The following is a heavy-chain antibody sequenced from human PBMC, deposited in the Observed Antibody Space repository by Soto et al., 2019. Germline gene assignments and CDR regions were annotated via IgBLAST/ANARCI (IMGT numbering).Heavy chain of an antibody. Sequence: GGSLRLSCAASGFTFRSYAIHWVRQAPGKGLEWVAVISRDGSNKYYVDSVKGRFTISRDNSKDTVYLQMNSLRDEDSAMFYCARSRSGAVADSFDFWGQGXLVTVP. CDR3: ARSRSGAVADSFDF. J-gene: IGHJ4*02. CDR1: GFTFRSYA. D-gene: IGHD3-10*01. V-gene: IGHV3-30*04. CDR2: ISRDGSNK.